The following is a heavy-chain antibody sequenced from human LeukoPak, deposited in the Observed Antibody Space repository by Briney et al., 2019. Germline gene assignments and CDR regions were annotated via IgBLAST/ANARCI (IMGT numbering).Heavy chain of an antibody. CDR3: ASAEHYGGNAGFAY. CDR1: GFTFSSYA. V-gene: IGHV3-23*01. J-gene: IGHJ4*02. D-gene: IGHD4-23*01. Sequence: PGGSLRLSCAASGFTFSSYAMKWVRQAPGKGLELVSGISGSGGSTYYADSVKGRFTISRDNSKNTLYLQMNSLRAEDTALFYCASAEHYGGNAGFAYWGQGTLVTVSS. CDR2: ISGSGGST.